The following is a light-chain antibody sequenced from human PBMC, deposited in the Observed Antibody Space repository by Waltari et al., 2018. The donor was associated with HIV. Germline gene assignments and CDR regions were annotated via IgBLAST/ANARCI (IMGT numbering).Light chain of an antibody. CDR2: KDS. J-gene: IGLJ3*02. V-gene: IGLV3-27*01. Sequence: QPSFVSISSGTKGRDHWSGNVLGKKNCRWFQQNPGQAPVMVIYKDSERPSGIPERFSGSSSGTTVTLTISGAQVEDEADYYCYSAADNNRGVFGGGTKLTVL. CDR3: YSAADNNRGV. CDR1: VLGKKN.